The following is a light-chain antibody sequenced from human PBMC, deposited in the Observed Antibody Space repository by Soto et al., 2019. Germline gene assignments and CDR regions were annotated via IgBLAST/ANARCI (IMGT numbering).Light chain of an antibody. CDR2: AAS. CDR1: QTVLTN. Sequence: VGMTQSPATLSVSPGERATLSCRASQTVLTNLAWYQQKPGQAPRLLIYAASVTATDIPDRFSGSGSGTDFTLTINRLEPEDFAVYYCQQYSISSTFGQGTKVDNK. CDR3: QQYSISST. V-gene: IGKV3D-15*01. J-gene: IGKJ1*01.